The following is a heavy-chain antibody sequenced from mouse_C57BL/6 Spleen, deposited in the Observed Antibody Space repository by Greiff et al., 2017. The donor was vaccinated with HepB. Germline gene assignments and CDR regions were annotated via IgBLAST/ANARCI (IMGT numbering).Heavy chain of an antibody. CDR2: IWSGGST. J-gene: IGHJ3*01. CDR1: GFSLTSYG. Sequence: QVQLQQSGPGLVQPSQSLSITCTVSGFSLTSYGVHWVRQSPGKGLEWLGVIWSGGSTDYNAAFISRLSISKDNSKSQVFFKMNSLQADDTAIYYCARMSYYGNYGFAYWGQGTLVTVSA. CDR3: ARMSYYGNYGFAY. D-gene: IGHD2-1*01. V-gene: IGHV2-2*01.